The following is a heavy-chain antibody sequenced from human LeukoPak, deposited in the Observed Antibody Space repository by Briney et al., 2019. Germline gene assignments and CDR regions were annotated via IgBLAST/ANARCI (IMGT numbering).Heavy chain of an antibody. J-gene: IGHJ3*02. CDR1: GFTFSSYA. CDR2: ISYDGSNK. V-gene: IGHV3-30-3*01. CDR3: AREWVWPRSSTGLGAFDI. D-gene: IGHD2-2*01. Sequence: GRSLRLSCAASGFTFSSYAMHWVRQAPGKGLEWVAVISYDGSNKYYADSVKGRFTISRDNSKNTLYLQMNSLRAEDTAVYYCAREWVWPRSSTGLGAFDIWGQGTMVTVSS.